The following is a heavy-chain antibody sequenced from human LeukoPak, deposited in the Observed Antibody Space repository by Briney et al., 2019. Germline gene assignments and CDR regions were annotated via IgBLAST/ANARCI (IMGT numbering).Heavy chain of an antibody. CDR1: GYTLTELS. V-gene: IGHV1-46*01. CDR2: INPSGGST. D-gene: IGHD2-2*02. J-gene: IGHJ2*01. CDR3: ARGLGEGCSSTSCYTDWYFDL. Sequence: ASVTVSCTVSGYTLTELSMHWVRQAPGQGLEWMGIINPSGGSTSYAQKFQGRVTMTRDTSTSTVYMELSSLRSEDTAVYYCARGLGEGCSSTSCYTDWYFDLWGRGTLVTVSS.